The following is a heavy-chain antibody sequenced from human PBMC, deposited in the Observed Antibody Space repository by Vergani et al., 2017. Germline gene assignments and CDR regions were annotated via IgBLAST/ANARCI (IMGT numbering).Heavy chain of an antibody. J-gene: IGHJ3*02. Sequence: QVQLQQSGPGLVKPSQTLSLTCAISGDSVSSNSAAWNWIRQSPSRGLEWLGRTYYRSKWYNDYAVSVKSRITINPDTSKNQLSLQLNSVTPEDTAVYYCARVAKIAVAGGYDAFDIWGQGTMVTVSS. CDR3: ARVAKIAVAGGYDAFDI. CDR2: TYYRSKWYN. V-gene: IGHV6-1*01. CDR1: GDSVSSNSAA. D-gene: IGHD6-19*01.